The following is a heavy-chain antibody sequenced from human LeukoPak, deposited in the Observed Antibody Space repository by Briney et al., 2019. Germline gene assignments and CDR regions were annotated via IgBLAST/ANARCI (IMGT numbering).Heavy chain of an antibody. CDR2: IKQDGSEK. CDR3: ARDSYYGSGSYPYFDC. J-gene: IGHJ4*02. D-gene: IGHD3-10*01. Sequence: GGSLRLSCAASGFTFSNYWMSWVRQAPAGKGLEWVANIKQDGSEKYYMDSVKGRFTISRDNAKNSLYLQMNSLRAEDTAVYYCARDSYYGSGSYPYFDCWGQGTLVTVSS. V-gene: IGHV3-7*03. CDR1: GFTFSNYW.